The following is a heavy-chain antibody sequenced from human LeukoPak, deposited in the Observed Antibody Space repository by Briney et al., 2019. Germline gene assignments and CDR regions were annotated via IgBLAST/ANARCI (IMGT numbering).Heavy chain of an antibody. Sequence: ASVKVSCTASGYTFTSYGISWVRQAPGQGLEWMGWISAYNGNTNYAQKLQGRVTMTTDTSTSTAYMELRSLRSDDTAVYYCARYLGGYTTYYYYGMDVWGQGTTVTVSS. D-gene: IGHD3-16*01. CDR1: GYTFTSYG. CDR3: ARYLGGYTTYYYYGMDV. V-gene: IGHV1-18*01. J-gene: IGHJ6*02. CDR2: ISAYNGNT.